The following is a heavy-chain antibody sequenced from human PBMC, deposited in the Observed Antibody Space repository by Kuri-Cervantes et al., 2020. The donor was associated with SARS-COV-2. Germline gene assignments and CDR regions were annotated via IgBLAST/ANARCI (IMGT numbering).Heavy chain of an antibody. CDR2: INPSGGST. D-gene: IGHD2-2*01. Sequence: ASVKVSCKASGYTFTSYYMHWVRQAPGQGLEWMGIINPSGGSTSYAQKFQGRVTMTRDTSTSTVYMELSSLRSEDTAVYYCATSPSAIVPAAMYYYYGMDVWGQGTTVTVSS. V-gene: IGHV1-46*01. J-gene: IGHJ6*02. CDR1: GYTFTSYY. CDR3: ATSPSAIVPAAMYYYYGMDV.